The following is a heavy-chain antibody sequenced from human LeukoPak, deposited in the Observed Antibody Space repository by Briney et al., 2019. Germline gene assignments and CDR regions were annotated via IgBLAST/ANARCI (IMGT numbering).Heavy chain of an antibody. CDR2: INPSGGGT. V-gene: IGHV1-46*01. CDR1: GFTFSTYG. J-gene: IGHJ4*02. D-gene: IGHD2/OR15-2a*01. CDR3: ARGQNKCLGH. Sequence: GGSLRLSCAASGFTFSTYGMHWVRQAPGQGLEWMGVINPSGGGTTYAQRFQGRVTMTRDTSTSTVHMELSSLRSEDTAVYYCARGQNKCLGHWGQGTLVTVSS.